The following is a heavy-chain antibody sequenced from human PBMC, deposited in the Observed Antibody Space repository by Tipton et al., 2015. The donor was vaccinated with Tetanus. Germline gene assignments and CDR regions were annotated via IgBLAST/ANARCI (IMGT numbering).Heavy chain of an antibody. CDR1: GFTINGYG. V-gene: IGHV4-4*08. J-gene: IGHJ6*02. D-gene: IGHD2-21*02. CDR3: ARFYCGGACHSPYYNAMDV. Sequence: LRLSCAASGFTINGYGMHWVRQAPGKGLEWIGHVYLIGSTYYNPSLESRLTLSVDESNNRFSLQLKSVTTADTAVYYCARFYCGGACHSPYYNAMDVWGQGTTVTASS. CDR2: VYLIGST.